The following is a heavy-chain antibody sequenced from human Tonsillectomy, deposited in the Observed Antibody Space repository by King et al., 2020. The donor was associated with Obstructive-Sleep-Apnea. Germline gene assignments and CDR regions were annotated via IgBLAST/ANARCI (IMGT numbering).Heavy chain of an antibody. CDR2: VSGSGGST. Sequence: QLVQSGGGLVQPGGSRRLSCAASGFTFCSYAMSWVRQAPGNGLEWVSAVSGSGGSTYYADSAKGRFTISRDNSKNTLYLQMNSLRAEDTAVYYCAKDGQYYDILTGYYWGYLDYWGQGTLVTVSS. CDR3: AKDGQYYDILTGYYWGYLDY. CDR1: GFTFCSYA. J-gene: IGHJ4*02. D-gene: IGHD3-9*01. V-gene: IGHV3-23*04.